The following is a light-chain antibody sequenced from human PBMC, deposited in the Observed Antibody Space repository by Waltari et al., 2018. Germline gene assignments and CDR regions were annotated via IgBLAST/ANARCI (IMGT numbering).Light chain of an antibody. Sequence: ILLTQSPDTLSLSPGERATLSCWASQTVCNSLAWYQHKPGQPPRLLIYGASNRATGIPARFSGSGSGTEFTLTINSLEPEDSAVYYCQQRSISCTFGQGTRLEI. J-gene: IGKJ2*02. CDR1: QTVCNS. CDR2: GAS. CDR3: QQRSISCT. V-gene: IGKV3-11*01.